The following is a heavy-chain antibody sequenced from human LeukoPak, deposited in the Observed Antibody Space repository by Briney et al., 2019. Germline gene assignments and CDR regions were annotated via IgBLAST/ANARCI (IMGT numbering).Heavy chain of an antibody. CDR2: VDREETGR. J-gene: IGHJ4*02. D-gene: IGHD3-16*01. CDR1: GFNFEISW. Sequence: GGSLRLSCAASGFNFEISWMTWVRQAPGKGLEWVTNVDREETGRYYVDSVKGRFTTSRDNARSSLYLQMNSLKTEDTAIYYCVRFSFAGPDSDYWGRGTLVTVSS. V-gene: IGHV3-7*01. CDR3: VRFSFAGPDSDY.